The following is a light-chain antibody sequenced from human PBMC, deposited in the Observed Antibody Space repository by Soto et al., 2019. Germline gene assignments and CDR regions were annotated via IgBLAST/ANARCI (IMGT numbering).Light chain of an antibody. Sequence: IEVIDSRCTVNAPIGDTVTITCRASQDINVYLNWYQQKPGEVPKLLIYSASTLHSGVPSRFTGSGSETDFTLTIRRLQPEDLATYYCQRGYVPPYSFSPRTKVDIK. J-gene: IGKJ2*03. CDR2: SAS. V-gene: IGKV1-39*01. CDR1: QDINVY. CDR3: QRGYVPPYS.